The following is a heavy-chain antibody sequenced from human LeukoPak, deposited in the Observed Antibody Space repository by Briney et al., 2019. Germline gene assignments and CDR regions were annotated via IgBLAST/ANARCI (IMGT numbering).Heavy chain of an antibody. D-gene: IGHD3-10*01. J-gene: IGHJ5*02. CDR2: IYAGGST. CDR3: ARGHYYGSGSYCWFDP. CDR1: GFTVSSNY. Sequence: HPGGSLRLSCAASGFTVSSNYMNWVRQAPGKGLGWVSVIYAGGSTYYADSVKDRFTISRDNSKNTLYLQMNSLRAEDTAVYYCARGHYYGSGSYCWFDPWGQGTLVTVSS. V-gene: IGHV3-66*01.